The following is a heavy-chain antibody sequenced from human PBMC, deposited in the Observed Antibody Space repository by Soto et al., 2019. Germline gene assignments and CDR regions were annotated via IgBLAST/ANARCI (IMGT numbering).Heavy chain of an antibody. Sequence: ASVKVSCKASGGTFSSYAISWVRQAPGQGLEWMGGIIPIFGTANYAQKFQGRVTITADESTSTAYMELSSLRSEDTAVYYCARDHYNSGCQRLWCFDYWSQGTLVTVSS. V-gene: IGHV1-69*13. D-gene: IGHD6-19*01. CDR3: ARDHYNSGCQRLWCFDY. CDR2: IIPIFGTA. J-gene: IGHJ4*02. CDR1: GGTFSSYA.